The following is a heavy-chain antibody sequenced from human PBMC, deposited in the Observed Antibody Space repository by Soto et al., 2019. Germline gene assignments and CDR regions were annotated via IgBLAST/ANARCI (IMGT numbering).Heavy chain of an antibody. CDR2: FCLSGST. CDR1: GGSISSSNW. Sequence: QVQLQESGPGLVKPSGTLSLTCAVSGGSISSSNWWSWVHQPPPKGLEWLGDFCLSGSTNHNPPLKSRVTISVDKSKIQYSLKLSSVPAAGTAVYYCARTVVVAAINNGFDPWGQGTLVTVSS. D-gene: IGHD2-15*01. CDR3: ARTVVVAAINNGFDP. V-gene: IGHV4-4*02. J-gene: IGHJ5*02.